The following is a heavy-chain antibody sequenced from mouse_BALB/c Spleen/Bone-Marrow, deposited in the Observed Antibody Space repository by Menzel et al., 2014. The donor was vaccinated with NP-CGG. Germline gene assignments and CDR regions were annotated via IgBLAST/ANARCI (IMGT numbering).Heavy chain of an antibody. D-gene: IGHD4-1*01. CDR1: GFNIKDTY. V-gene: IGHV14-3*02. J-gene: IGHJ4*01. Sequence: EVKLQESGAELVKPGASVKLSCTASGFNIKDTYMHWVKQRPEQGLEWIGRIDPANDNTRYDPKFQDKATITADTSSNTAYLQLSSLTSEDTAVYYCARWEYYAMDYWGQGTSVTVSS. CDR2: IDPANDNT. CDR3: ARWEYYAMDY.